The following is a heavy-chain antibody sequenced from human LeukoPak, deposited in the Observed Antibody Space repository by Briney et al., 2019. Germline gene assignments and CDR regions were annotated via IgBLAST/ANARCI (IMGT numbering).Heavy chain of an antibody. CDR1: GFTFSSYG. D-gene: IGHD4-17*01. CDR3: AKDFISGKPYGYYFDY. Sequence: PGGSLRPSCAASGFTFSSYGMHWVRQAPGKGLEWVAFIRYDGSNKYYADSVKGRFTISRDNSKNTLYLQMNSLRAEDTAVYYCAKDFISGKPYGYYFDYWGQGTLVTVSS. J-gene: IGHJ4*02. CDR2: IRYDGSNK. V-gene: IGHV3-30*02.